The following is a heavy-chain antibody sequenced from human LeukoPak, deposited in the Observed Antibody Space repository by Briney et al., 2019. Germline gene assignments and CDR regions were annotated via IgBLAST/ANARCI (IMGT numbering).Heavy chain of an antibody. CDR3: ARGADILTGYTSPNWFDP. J-gene: IGHJ5*02. CDR1: GGSFSGYY. CDR2: INHSGST. D-gene: IGHD3-9*01. Sequence: SETLSLTCAVYGGSFSGYYWSWIRQPPGKGLEWIGEINHSGSTNYNPSLKSRVTISVDTSKNQFSLKLSSVTAADTAVYYCARGADILTGYTSPNWFDPWGQGTLVTVSS. V-gene: IGHV4-34*01.